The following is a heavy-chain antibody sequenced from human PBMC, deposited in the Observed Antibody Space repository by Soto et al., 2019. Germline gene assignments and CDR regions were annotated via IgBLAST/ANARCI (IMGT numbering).Heavy chain of an antibody. J-gene: IGHJ5*02. CDR2: INHSGST. V-gene: IGHV4-34*01. Sequence: LSLTCAVYGGSFSGYYWSWIRQPPGKGLEWIGEINHSGSTNYNPSLKSRVTISVDTSKNQFSLKLSSVTAADTAVYYCARGWAPTYYDFWSGYYGIDPWGQGTLVTVSS. CDR3: ARGWAPTYYDFWSGYYGIDP. D-gene: IGHD3-3*01. CDR1: GGSFSGYY.